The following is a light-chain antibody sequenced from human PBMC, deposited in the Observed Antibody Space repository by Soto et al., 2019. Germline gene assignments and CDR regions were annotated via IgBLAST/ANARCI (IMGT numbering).Light chain of an antibody. CDR1: SSDVGGYKY. CDR3: SSFTIRTTVV. Sequence: QSALTQPASVSGSPGQSITVPCTGTSSDVGGYKYVSWYQQHPGKAPKLMIYEVTNRPSGVSNRFSGSKSGNTASLTISGLQAEDEADYYCSSFTIRTTVVFGTGTKVTVL. J-gene: IGLJ1*01. CDR2: EVT. V-gene: IGLV2-14*01.